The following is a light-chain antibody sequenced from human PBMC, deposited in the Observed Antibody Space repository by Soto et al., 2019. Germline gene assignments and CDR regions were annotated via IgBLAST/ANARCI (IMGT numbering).Light chain of an antibody. CDR3: GSKAGDKKHVV. CDR2: EVT. CDR1: SSDVDNYNY. Sequence: QSALTQPASVSGSPGQSITISCTGTSSDVDNYNYVSWYQHHPGKAPKLLISEVTQRPSGVPDRFSGSKSGHTASLTVSGLQAEDEADYYCGSKAGDKKHVVFGGGTKVTVL. V-gene: IGLV2-8*01. J-gene: IGLJ2*01.